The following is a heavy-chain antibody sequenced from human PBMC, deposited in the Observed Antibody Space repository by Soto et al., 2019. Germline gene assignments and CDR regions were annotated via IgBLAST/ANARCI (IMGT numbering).Heavy chain of an antibody. Sequence: ASVKVSCKASGYTFTSYGISWVRQAPGQGLEWMGWISAYNGNTTYAQKLQGRVTMTTDTSTSTAYMELRSLRSDDTAVYYCARDVQEVVVVITTDYYDYCMDVWGQGTTVTVSS. CDR1: GYTFTSYG. D-gene: IGHD3-22*01. V-gene: IGHV1-18*04. J-gene: IGHJ6*02. CDR3: ARDVQEVVVVITTDYYDYCMDV. CDR2: ISAYNGNT.